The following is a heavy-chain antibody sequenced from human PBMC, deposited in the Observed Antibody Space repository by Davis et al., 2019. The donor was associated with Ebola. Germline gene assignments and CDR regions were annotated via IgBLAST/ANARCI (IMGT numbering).Heavy chain of an antibody. CDR1: GYTFTGYY. Sequence: ASVKVSCKASGYTFTGYYMHWVRQAPGQGLEWMGWINPNSGGTNYAQKFQGRVTMTRDTSISTAYMELSRLRSDDTAVYYCASGSKYSSSWYDLSVFDYWGQGTLVTVSS. CDR3: ASGSKYSSSWYDLSVFDY. CDR2: INPNSGGT. V-gene: IGHV1-2*02. J-gene: IGHJ4*02. D-gene: IGHD6-13*01.